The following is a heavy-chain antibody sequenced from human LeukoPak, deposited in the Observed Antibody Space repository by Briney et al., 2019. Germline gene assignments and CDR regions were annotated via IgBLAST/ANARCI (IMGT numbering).Heavy chain of an antibody. V-gene: IGHV4-4*02. CDR3: ARGNGRSFRGADKRNWFDP. CDR2: IYHSGST. CDR1: GGSISSSNW. J-gene: IGHJ5*02. Sequence: PSGTLSLTCAVSGGSISSSNWWSWVRQPPGKGLEWIGEIYHSGSTNYNPSLKSRVTISVDKSKNQFSLKLSSVTAADTAVYYCARGNGRSFRGADKRNWFDPWGQGTLVTVSS. D-gene: IGHD2-8*01.